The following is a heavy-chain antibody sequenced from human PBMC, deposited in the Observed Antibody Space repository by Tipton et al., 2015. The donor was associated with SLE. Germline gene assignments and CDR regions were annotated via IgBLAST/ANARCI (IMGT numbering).Heavy chain of an antibody. V-gene: IGHV4-59*01. J-gene: IGHJ4*02. D-gene: IGHD6-19*01. CDR3: ARVSSSGWYDLDY. CDR1: GGSISSYY. CDR2: IYYSGST. Sequence: TLSLTCTVSGGSISSYYWSWIRQPPGKGLEWIGYIYYSGSTNYNPSLKSRVPISVDTSKNQFSLKLSSVTAADTAVYYCARVSSSGWYDLDYWGQGTLVTVSS.